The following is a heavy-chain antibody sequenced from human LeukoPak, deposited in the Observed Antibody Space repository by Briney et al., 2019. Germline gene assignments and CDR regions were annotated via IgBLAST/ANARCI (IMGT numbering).Heavy chain of an antibody. Sequence: ASVKDSCKASGYTFTSYDINWVRQATGQGLEWMGWMNPNSGNTGYAQKFQGRVTMTRNTSISTAYMELSSLRSEDTAVYYCARGYYYDSSGSHSDAFDIWGQGTMVTVSS. CDR1: GYTFTSYD. CDR2: MNPNSGNT. CDR3: ARGYYYDSSGSHSDAFDI. V-gene: IGHV1-8*01. J-gene: IGHJ3*02. D-gene: IGHD3-22*01.